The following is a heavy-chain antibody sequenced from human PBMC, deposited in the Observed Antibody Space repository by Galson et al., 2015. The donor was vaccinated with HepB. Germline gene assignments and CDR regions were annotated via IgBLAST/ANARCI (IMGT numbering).Heavy chain of an antibody. Sequence: SLRLSCAASGFTFSSYAMSWVRQAPGKGLEWVSAINGSGGSTYYADSVKGRFTISRDNSKNTLYLQMNSLRAEDTAVYYCAKSRRGQTFYFDYWGQGTLVTVSS. CDR3: AKSRRGQTFYFDY. CDR2: INGSGGST. CDR1: GFTFSSYA. V-gene: IGHV3-23*01. J-gene: IGHJ4*02.